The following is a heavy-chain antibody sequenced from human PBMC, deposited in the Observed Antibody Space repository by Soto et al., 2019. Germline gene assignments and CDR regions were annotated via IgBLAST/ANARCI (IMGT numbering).Heavy chain of an antibody. Sequence: SETLSLTCTVSGDSISSSNSHWGWTRQPPGKGLEYIGSIYYSGNTYYNPSLKSRVTISVDTSMNQFSLRLSSVTAADTGVYYCAKYVRIKLNPFYQKIFHVWGQGTMVTVSS. V-gene: IGHV4-39*01. D-gene: IGHD2-2*01. CDR3: AKYVRIKLNPFYQKIFHV. J-gene: IGHJ3*01. CDR1: GDSISSSNSH. CDR2: IYYSGNT.